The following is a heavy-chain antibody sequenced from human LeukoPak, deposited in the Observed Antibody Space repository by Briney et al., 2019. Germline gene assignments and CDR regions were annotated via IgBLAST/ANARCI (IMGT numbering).Heavy chain of an antibody. J-gene: IGHJ4*02. CDR1: GGTFSSYT. CDR3: ARHDYSRQGAFDY. Sequence: SVKVSCKASGGTFSSYTISWVRQAPGQGLEWMGRIIPILGIANYAQKFQGRVTITADKSTSTAYMELSSLRSEDTAVYYCARHDYSRQGAFDYWGQGALVTVSS. CDR2: IIPILGIA. D-gene: IGHD4-11*01. V-gene: IGHV1-69*02.